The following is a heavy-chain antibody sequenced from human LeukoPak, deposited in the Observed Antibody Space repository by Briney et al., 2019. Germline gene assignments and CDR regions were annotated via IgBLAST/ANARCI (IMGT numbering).Heavy chain of an antibody. Sequence: SVKVSCKASGGTFNSYAISWVRQAPGQGLEWMGGILPIFGTANYAQKFRGRVTITADESTSTAYMELSSLRSEDTAVYYCAREAGCSGGSCYSDYYGMDVWGKGTTVTVSS. D-gene: IGHD2-15*01. V-gene: IGHV1-69*13. CDR3: AREAGCSGGSCYSDYYGMDV. CDR2: ILPIFGTA. J-gene: IGHJ6*04. CDR1: GGTFNSYA.